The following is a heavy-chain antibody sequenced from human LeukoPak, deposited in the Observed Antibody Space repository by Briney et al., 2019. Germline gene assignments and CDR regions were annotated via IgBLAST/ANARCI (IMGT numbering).Heavy chain of an antibody. Sequence: GGSLRLSCAASGFNFNNFAMSWVRQAPGKGLEWLSSMTGPADTTYYAESVKGRFTISRDYSKSMVFLQMNSLRVEDTAIYYCAKGAEIDHWGQGTLVTVSS. J-gene: IGHJ4*02. V-gene: IGHV3-23*01. CDR1: GFNFNNFA. CDR3: AKGAEIDH. CDR2: MTGPADTT.